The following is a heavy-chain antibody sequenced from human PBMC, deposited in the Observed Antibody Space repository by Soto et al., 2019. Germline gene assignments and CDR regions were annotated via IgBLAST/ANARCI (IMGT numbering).Heavy chain of an antibody. CDR1: GGTFSSYA. CDR3: ARGVAARPTYYYYGMDV. Sequence: QVQLVQSGAEGKKPGSSVKVSCKASGGTFSSYAISWVRQAPGQGLEWMGGIIPIFGTANYAQKFQGRVTITADESTSTAYMELSSLRSEDTAVYYCARGVAARPTYYYYGMDVWGQGTTVTVSS. J-gene: IGHJ6*02. V-gene: IGHV1-69*01. D-gene: IGHD6-6*01. CDR2: IIPIFGTA.